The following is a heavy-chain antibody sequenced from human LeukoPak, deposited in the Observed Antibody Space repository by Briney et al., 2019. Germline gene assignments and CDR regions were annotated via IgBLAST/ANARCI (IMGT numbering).Heavy chain of an antibody. D-gene: IGHD1-26*01. CDR1: GFTFDDYS. CDR3: AREQVGATYDY. J-gene: IGHJ4*02. V-gene: IGHV3-20*04. Sequence: GGSLRLSCTASGFTFDDYSMSWVRQVPGKGLEWVSGINWNGGSTGYADSVKGRFTISRDNAMNSLYLQMNSLRAEDTALYYCAREQVGATYDYWGQGALVTVSS. CDR2: INWNGGST.